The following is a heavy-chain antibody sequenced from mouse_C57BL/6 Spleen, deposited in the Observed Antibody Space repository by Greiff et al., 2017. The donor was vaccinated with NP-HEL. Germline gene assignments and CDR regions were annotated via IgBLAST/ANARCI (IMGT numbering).Heavy chain of an antibody. V-gene: IGHV1-18*01. J-gene: IGHJ1*03. CDR3: ARGSRKDWYFDV. D-gene: IGHD1-1*01. Sequence: VQLQQPGPELVKPGASVKIPCKASGYTFTDYNMDWVKQSHGKSLEWIGDINPNNGGTIYNQKFKGKATLTVDKSSSTAYMELRSLTSEDTAVYYCARGSRKDWYFDVWGTGTTVTVSS. CDR1: GYTFTDYN. CDR2: INPNNGGT.